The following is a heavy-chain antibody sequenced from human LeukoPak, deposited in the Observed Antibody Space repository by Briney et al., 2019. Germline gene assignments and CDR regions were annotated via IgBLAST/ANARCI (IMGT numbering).Heavy chain of an antibody. CDR3: AKADCSGGGCHPQFYYYYGMDV. J-gene: IGHJ6*02. V-gene: IGHV3-30*18. CDR2: ISYDGSNK. D-gene: IGHD2-15*01. CDR1: GFTFSSYG. Sequence: GGSLRLSCAASGFTFSSYGMHWVRQAPGKGLEWVAVISYDGSNKYYADSVKGRFTISRDNSKNTLYLQMNSLRAEDTAVYYCAKADCSGGGCHPQFYYYYGMDVWGQGTTVTVSS.